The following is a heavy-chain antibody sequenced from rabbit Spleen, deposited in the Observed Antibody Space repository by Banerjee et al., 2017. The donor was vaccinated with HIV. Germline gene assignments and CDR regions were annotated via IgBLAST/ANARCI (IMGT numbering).Heavy chain of an antibody. J-gene: IGHJ6*01. CDR1: GVSFSGIFY. Sequence: QSLEESGGDLVKPGASLTLTCTASGVSFSGIFYMCWVRQTPGKGLEWIACIDAGGSGDTYYASWAKGRFTISKTSSTTVTLQMTSLTVADTATYFCARDNGGYDFWGPGTLVTVS. CDR3: ARDNGGYDF. CDR2: IDAGGSGDT. V-gene: IGHV1S40*01. D-gene: IGHD1-1*01.